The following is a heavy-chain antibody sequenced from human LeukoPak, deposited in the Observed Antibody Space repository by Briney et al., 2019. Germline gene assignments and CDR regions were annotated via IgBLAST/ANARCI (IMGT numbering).Heavy chain of an antibody. J-gene: IGHJ6*03. D-gene: IGHD6-6*01. V-gene: IGHV4-39*07. CDR1: GGSISSRTYY. CDR2: IYYSGTT. Sequence: SETLSLTCTVSGGSISSRTYYWGWIRQPPGKGLEWIGSIYYSGTTYYNPSLKSRVTISVDTSKNQFSLKLSSVTAAGTAVYYCARDFSSSSTVYYYYYMDVWGKGTTVTVSS. CDR3: ARDFSSSSTVYYYYYMDV.